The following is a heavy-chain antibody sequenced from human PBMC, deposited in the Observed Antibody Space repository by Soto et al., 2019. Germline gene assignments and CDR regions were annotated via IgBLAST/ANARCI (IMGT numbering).Heavy chain of an antibody. Sequence: ASVKVSCKASGYTFSSYYMNWVRQAPGQGLEWLGIINPSGGYTTYAQRFLGRVTMTADKSTSTAYMELSSLRSEDTAMYYCATSYGSGYRAFDSWGQGALVTVSS. CDR2: INPSGGYT. D-gene: IGHD3-10*01. CDR1: GYTFSSYY. J-gene: IGHJ4*02. V-gene: IGHV1-46*01. CDR3: ATSYGSGYRAFDS.